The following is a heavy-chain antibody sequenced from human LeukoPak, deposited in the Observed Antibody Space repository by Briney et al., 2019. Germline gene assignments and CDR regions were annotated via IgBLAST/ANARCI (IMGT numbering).Heavy chain of an antibody. D-gene: IGHD3-3*01. CDR3: ARDQVAYDFWSGYYLSTT. V-gene: IGHV3-30*04. CDR1: GFTFSSYA. CDR2: ISYDGSNK. Sequence: GGSLRLSCAASGFTFSSYAMHWVRQAPGKGLEWVAVISYDGSNKYYADSVKGRFTISGDNSKNTLYLQMNSLRAEDTAVYYCARDQVAYDFWSGYYLSTTWGQGTLVTVSS. J-gene: IGHJ4*02.